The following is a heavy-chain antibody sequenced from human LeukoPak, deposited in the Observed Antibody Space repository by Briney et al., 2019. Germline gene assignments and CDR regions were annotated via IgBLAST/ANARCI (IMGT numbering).Heavy chain of an antibody. CDR3: ARISLTGYAPISGYFDY. J-gene: IGHJ4*02. D-gene: IGHD3-9*01. V-gene: IGHV4-4*02. CDR1: GGSITSSNW. Sequence: PSGTLSLTCAVSGGSITSSNWWSWVRQPPGKGLEWIGEIYYTGNTNYNPSLKSRVTISVDTSKKQFSLKLSSVTAADTAVYYCARISLTGYAPISGYFDYWGQGTLVTVSS. CDR2: IYYTGNT.